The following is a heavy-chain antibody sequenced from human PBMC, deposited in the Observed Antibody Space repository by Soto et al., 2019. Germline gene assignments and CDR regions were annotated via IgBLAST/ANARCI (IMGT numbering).Heavy chain of an antibody. J-gene: IGHJ5*01. Sequence: QVQLAESGGGVVQPGRSLRLSCAASGFTLSSYSMHWVRQAPGKGLEWVALISYDGNKKFYEDSVKGRFNISRDTSKNSLYLQMNSLRLEDTAIYHCARSVAVAPLDSWGHGTLVTVSS. CDR2: ISYDGNKK. V-gene: IGHV3-30*04. CDR1: GFTLSSYS. CDR3: ARSVAVAPLDS. D-gene: IGHD6-19*01.